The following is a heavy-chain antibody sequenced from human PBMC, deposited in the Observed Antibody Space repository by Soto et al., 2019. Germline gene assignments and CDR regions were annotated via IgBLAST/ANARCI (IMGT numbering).Heavy chain of an antibody. CDR2: IKQDGSEK. CDR3: ARDVYYDSSGYLYYYGMDV. J-gene: IGHJ6*02. CDR1: GFTFSSYW. V-gene: IGHV3-7*01. Sequence: RRLSCAASGFTFSSYWMSWVRQAPGKGLEWVANIKQDGSEKYYVDSVKGRFTISRDNAKNSLYLQMNSLRAEDTAVYYCARDVYYDSSGYLYYYGMDVWGQGTTVTVSS. D-gene: IGHD3-22*01.